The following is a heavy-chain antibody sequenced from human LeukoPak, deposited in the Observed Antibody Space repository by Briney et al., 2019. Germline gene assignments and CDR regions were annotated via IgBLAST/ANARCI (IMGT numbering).Heavy chain of an antibody. J-gene: IGHJ4*02. D-gene: IGHD1-1*01. CDR2: IWYDESDK. CDR1: GFTFSSYG. CDR3: EKDWSHGPYYFDY. Sequence: GGSLRLSCAASGFTFSSYGMHWVRQAPGKGLEWVAVIWYDESDKHYADSVKGRFTISRDNSKNTLYLQMNSLRAKDTAVYYCEKDWSHGPYYFDYWGQGNLVTVSS. V-gene: IGHV3-33*06.